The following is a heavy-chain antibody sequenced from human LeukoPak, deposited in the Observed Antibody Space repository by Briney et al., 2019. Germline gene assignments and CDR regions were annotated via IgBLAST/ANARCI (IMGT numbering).Heavy chain of an antibody. D-gene: IGHD6-25*01. Sequence: PSETLSLTCTVSGVSMRSHYWSWIRQTPGKGLEWIGYISYSGSTRYNRSLRSRVTISGDTSKNHFSLKLTSVTATDTAVYYCARLINNDNSGDPDTFDMWGQGTVVTVFS. CDR3: ARLINNDNSGDPDTFDM. CDR2: ISYSGST. J-gene: IGHJ3*02. V-gene: IGHV4-59*11. CDR1: GVSMRSHY.